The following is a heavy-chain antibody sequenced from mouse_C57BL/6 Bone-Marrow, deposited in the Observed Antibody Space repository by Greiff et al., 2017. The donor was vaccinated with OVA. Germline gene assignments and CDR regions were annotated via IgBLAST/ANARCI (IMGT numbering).Heavy chain of an antibody. D-gene: IGHD2-3*01. CDR2: IHPGGGYT. CDR1: GYTFTNYW. J-gene: IGHJ2*01. V-gene: IGHV1-63*01. Sequence: QVQLQQSGAELVRPGTSVKMSCKASGYTFTNYWIGWAKQRPGHGLEWIGDIHPGGGYTNYNEKFKGKATLTADKSSSTAYMQFSSLTSEDSAIYYCARQRWLLPDYWGQGTTLTVSS. CDR3: ARQRWLLPDY.